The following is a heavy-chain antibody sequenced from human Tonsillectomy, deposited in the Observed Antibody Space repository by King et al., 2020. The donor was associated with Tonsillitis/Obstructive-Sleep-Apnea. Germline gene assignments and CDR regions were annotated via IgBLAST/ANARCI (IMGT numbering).Heavy chain of an antibody. CDR3: GHDMDV. V-gene: IGHV3-7*03. CDR1: GFTFSSSW. J-gene: IGHJ6*02. CDR2: IKQDGSEK. Sequence: VQLVESGGGLVQPGGSLRLSCVASGFTFSSSWMSWVRQAPGKGLEWVANIKQDGSEKYDVDSVKGRFTISRDNAKNSLYLQMNSLRAEDTAVYYCGHDMDVWGQGTTVTVSS.